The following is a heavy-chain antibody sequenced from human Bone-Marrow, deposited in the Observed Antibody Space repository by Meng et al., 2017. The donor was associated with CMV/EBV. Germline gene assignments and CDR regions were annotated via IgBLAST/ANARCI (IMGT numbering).Heavy chain of an antibody. V-gene: IGHV1-2*02. D-gene: IGHD6-6*01. J-gene: IGHJ5*02. CDR2: INPNSGGT. CDR1: GYTFTGYY. CDR3: ARDLRVAARRRGWDNWFDP. Sequence: ASVKVSCKASGYTFTGYYMHWVRQAPGQGLEWMGWINPNSGGTNYAQKFQVRVTMTRDTSISTAYMELSRLRSDDTAVYYCARDLRVAARRRGWDNWFDPWGQGTLVTVSS.